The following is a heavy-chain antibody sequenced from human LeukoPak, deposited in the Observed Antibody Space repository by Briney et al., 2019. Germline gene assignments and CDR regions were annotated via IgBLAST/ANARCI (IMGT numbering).Heavy chain of an antibody. CDR2: IIPIFGTA. CDR1: GGTFSSYA. CDR3: ARDQLLTYYYDSSGYFDAFDI. D-gene: IGHD3-22*01. Sequence: ASVKVSCKASGGTFSSYAISWVRQAPGQGLEWMGRIIPIFGTANYAQKFQGRVTITTDESTSTAYMELSSLRSEDTAVYYCARDQLLTYYYDSSGYFDAFDIWGQGTMVTVSS. V-gene: IGHV1-69*05. J-gene: IGHJ3*02.